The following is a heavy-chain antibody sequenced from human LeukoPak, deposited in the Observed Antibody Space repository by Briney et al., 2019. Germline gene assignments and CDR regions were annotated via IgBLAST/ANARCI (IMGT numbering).Heavy chain of an antibody. CDR2: INHNSGGT. CDR1: GYTFTGYY. J-gene: IGHJ4*02. Sequence: ASVKVSCKASGYTFTGYYMHWVRQAPGQGVVWMGWINHNSGGTNYAQKFQGRVTMTRDTSISTPYMELSRLRSDDTAVYYCARGYRGRSFDYWGQGTLVTV. D-gene: IGHD2-15*01. V-gene: IGHV1-2*02. CDR3: ARGYRGRSFDY.